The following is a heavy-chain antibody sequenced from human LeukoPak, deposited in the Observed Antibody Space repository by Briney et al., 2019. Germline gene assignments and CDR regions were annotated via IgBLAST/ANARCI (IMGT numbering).Heavy chain of an antibody. J-gene: IGHJ4*02. V-gene: IGHV1-8*02. Sequence: ASVKVSCKTSGYTFSSYDINWVRQATGHGLEWMGWMNPNSGNTGYAQKFQGRVSMTRITSINTAYMELSSLRSEDTAVYYCARGPLVYGSGSYYDFWGQGTLVTVSS. D-gene: IGHD3-10*01. CDR2: MNPNSGNT. CDR1: GYTFSSYD. CDR3: ARGPLVYGSGSYYDF.